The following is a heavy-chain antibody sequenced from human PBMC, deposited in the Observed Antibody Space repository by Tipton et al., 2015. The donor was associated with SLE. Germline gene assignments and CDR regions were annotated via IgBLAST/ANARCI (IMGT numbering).Heavy chain of an antibody. CDR1: GGSFSGYH. Sequence: TLSLTCAVYGGSFSGYHWSWIRQPPGKGLEWIGEINHSGSTNYNPSLKSRVAISVDTSKNQFSLKLTSVTAADTAVYYCARTGYYYWYFDYWGQGTLVTVSS. J-gene: IGHJ4*02. CDR2: INHSGST. V-gene: IGHV4-34*01. CDR3: ARTGYYYWYFDY. D-gene: IGHD1-14*01.